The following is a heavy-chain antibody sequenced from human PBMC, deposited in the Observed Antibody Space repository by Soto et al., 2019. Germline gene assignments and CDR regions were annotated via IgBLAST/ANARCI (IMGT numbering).Heavy chain of an antibody. CDR1: GFTFDDYA. CDR3: AKDLNFKGTSIGPDY. V-gene: IGHV3-9*01. J-gene: IGHJ4*02. Sequence: EVQLVESGGGLVQPGRSLRLSCAASGFTFDDYAMHWVRQAPGKGLEWVSGISWNSGSIGYADSVKGRFTISRDNAKNSLYLQMNSLRAEDTALYYCAKDLNFKGTSIGPDYWGQGTLVTVSS. CDR2: ISWNSGSI. D-gene: IGHD1-1*01.